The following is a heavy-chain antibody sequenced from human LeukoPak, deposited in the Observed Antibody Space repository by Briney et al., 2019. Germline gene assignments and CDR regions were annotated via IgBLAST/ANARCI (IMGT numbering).Heavy chain of an antibody. J-gene: IGHJ4*02. CDR3: ARGGMEQWLAFDY. Sequence: GGSLRLSCSASGFTFSRYAMHWVRQAPGKGLEYVSAITSNGGSTYYADSVKGRFTISRDNAKNTLYLQMNSLRAEDTAVYYCARGGMEQWLAFDYWGQGTLVTVSS. CDR1: GFTFSRYA. D-gene: IGHD6-19*01. CDR2: ITSNGGST. V-gene: IGHV3-64*04.